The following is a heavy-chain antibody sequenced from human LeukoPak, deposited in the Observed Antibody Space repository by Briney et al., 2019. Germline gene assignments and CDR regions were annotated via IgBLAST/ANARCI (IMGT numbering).Heavy chain of an antibody. V-gene: IGHV4-30-2*01. CDR3: ARDRDVGSGSVYAFDI. J-gene: IGHJ3*02. CDR1: GGSISTNGYY. D-gene: IGHD1-26*01. Sequence: SETLSLTCTVSGGSISTNGYYWSWIRQPPGKGLEWIGYIYYSGDTYYNPSLPSLKSRVTISVDRSRNQFSLKLNSVTAADTAVYYCARDRDVGSGSVYAFDIWGQGTMVTVSS. CDR2: IYYSGDT.